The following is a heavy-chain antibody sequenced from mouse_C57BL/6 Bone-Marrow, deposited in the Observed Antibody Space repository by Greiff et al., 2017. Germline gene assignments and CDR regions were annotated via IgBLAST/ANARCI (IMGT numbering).Heavy chain of an antibody. CDR2: IYPRSGNT. CDR3: ARRIYYYGSWFAY. Sequence: QVHVKQSGAELARPGASVKLSCKASGYTFTSYGISWVKQRTGQGLEWIGEIYPRSGNTYYNEKFKGKATLTADKSSSTAYMELRSLTSEDSAVYFCARRIYYYGSWFAYWGQGTLVTVSA. D-gene: IGHD1-1*01. V-gene: IGHV1-81*01. CDR1: GYTFTSYG. J-gene: IGHJ3*01.